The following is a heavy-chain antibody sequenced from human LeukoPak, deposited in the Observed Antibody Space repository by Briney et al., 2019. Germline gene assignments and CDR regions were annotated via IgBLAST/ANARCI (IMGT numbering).Heavy chain of an antibody. D-gene: IGHD1-26*01. V-gene: IGHV4-61*02. J-gene: IGHJ4*02. CDR1: GGSINSGSYF. Sequence: PSETLPLTCTASGGSINSGSYFWSWVRQPAGKGLEWIGRIYTSGITNYNSSLMSRATISIDTSKNQFSLKLSSVTAADTAVYYCARSNSWSYRELDYWGQGALVTVSS. CDR2: IYTSGIT. CDR3: ARSNSWSYRELDY.